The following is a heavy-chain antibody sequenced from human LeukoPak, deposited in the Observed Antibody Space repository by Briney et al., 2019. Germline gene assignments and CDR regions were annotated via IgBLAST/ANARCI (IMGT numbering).Heavy chain of an antibody. J-gene: IGHJ4*02. Sequence: GGSLRLSCAASGFTFSGSAMHWVRQASGKGLEWVGRIRSKADSYATAYAASVKGRFTISRDDSKNTAYLQMNSLKTEDTAVYYCTSRGSAFDYWGQGTLDTVSS. CDR3: TSRGSAFDY. CDR2: IRSKADSYAT. V-gene: IGHV3-73*01. D-gene: IGHD6-25*01. CDR1: GFTFSGSA.